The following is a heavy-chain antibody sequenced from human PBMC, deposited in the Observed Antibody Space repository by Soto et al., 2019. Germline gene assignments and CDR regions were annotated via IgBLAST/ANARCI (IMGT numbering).Heavy chain of an antibody. Sequence: GESLKISCKGSGYSFTSYWIGWVRQMPGKGLEWMGIIYPGDSDTRYSPSFQGQVTISADKSISTAYLQWSSLKASDTAMYYCARLAPSGQWLRIDPLLRSMDVWGQGTTVTVSS. J-gene: IGHJ6*02. CDR1: GYSFTSYW. CDR2: IYPGDSDT. D-gene: IGHD6-19*01. CDR3: ARLAPSGQWLRIDPLLRSMDV. V-gene: IGHV5-51*01.